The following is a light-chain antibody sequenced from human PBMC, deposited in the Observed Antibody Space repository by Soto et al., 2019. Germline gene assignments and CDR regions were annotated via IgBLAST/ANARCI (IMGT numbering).Light chain of an antibody. CDR2: EAS. CDR3: QHYNSYSEA. Sequence: DSQMTQSPSALSASVGDRVTISCRASQSISSWLAWYQQRPGKAPKLLIYEASIFESGVPSRFSGSGSGTRFTLTISSLQPDDFATYYCQHYNSYSEAFGQGTKVDI. J-gene: IGKJ1*01. CDR1: QSISSW. V-gene: IGKV1-5*03.